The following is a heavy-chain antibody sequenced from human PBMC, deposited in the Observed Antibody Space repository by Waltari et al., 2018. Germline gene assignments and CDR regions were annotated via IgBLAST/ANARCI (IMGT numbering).Heavy chain of an antibody. CDR1: GYTLGDYY. D-gene: IGHD4-4*01. CDR3: ATVTTTFDY. V-gene: IGHV1-2*02. Sequence: QVQLVQSGAEVKKPGASLKVSCKASGYTLGDYYIHWVRQAPGQGLEWMGWINPDTGGTNYAQKCQGRVTMTWYTSINTSYMELTRLRSDDTALYYCATVTTTFDYWGRGTLVTVSS. J-gene: IGHJ4*02. CDR2: INPDTGGT.